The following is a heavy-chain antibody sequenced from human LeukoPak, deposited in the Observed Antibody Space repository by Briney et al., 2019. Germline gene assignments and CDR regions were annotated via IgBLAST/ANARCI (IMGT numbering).Heavy chain of an antibody. CDR1: GGSISSYY. V-gene: IGHV4-59*08. D-gene: IGHD3-10*01. CDR2: IYNSGNT. J-gene: IGHJ4*02. Sequence: SETLSLTCTVSGGSISSYYWSWIRQPPGKGLEWIGYIYNSGNTNYNPSLESRVTISADTSSNRFSLTLHSVTAADTAVYYCARHGYASGSGYFDYWGQGTLVTVSS. CDR3: ARHGYASGSGYFDY.